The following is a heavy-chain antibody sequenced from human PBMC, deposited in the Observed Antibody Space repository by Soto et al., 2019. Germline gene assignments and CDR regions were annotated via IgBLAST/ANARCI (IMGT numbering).Heavy chain of an antibody. Sequence: ASVKVSCKASGYTFTSYDINWVRQATGQGLEWMGWMNPNSGNTGYAQKFQGRVTMTRNTSISTAYMELSSLRSEDTAVYYCAADGYSGYDYPYWGQGTLVTVSS. CDR2: MNPNSGNT. D-gene: IGHD5-12*01. CDR1: GYTFTSYD. CDR3: AADGYSGYDYPY. V-gene: IGHV1-8*01. J-gene: IGHJ4*02.